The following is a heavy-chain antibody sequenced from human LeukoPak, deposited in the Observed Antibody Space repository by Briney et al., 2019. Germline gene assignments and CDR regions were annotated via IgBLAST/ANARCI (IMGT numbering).Heavy chain of an antibody. CDR3: ARHDAVPVIRRGCHF. CDR2: IFYNGVT. Sequence: SETLSLTCPVSGGSLINYYWSWIRQPPGKGLEWIGYIFYNGVTYYNPSLKSRVTISVDTSKDQVPLNLNSVTAADTGVYFCARHDAVPVIRRGCHFWGQGTRVTVSS. J-gene: IGHJ1*01. V-gene: IGHV4-59*08. D-gene: IGHD2-21*02. CDR1: GGSLINYY.